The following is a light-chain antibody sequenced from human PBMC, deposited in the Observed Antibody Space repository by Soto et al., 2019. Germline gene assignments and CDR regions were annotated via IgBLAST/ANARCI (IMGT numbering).Light chain of an antibody. Sequence: DVELTKYPSTLSASVGDRVTITCRASQNINEWLAWYQQKPGKAPKFLIYDASILESGVPSRFSGSGSGTEFTLTISSLQPDDFATYYCQRYNSYSRTFGQGTKVDIK. CDR2: DAS. CDR1: QNINEW. V-gene: IGKV1-5*01. J-gene: IGKJ1*01. CDR3: QRYNSYSRT.